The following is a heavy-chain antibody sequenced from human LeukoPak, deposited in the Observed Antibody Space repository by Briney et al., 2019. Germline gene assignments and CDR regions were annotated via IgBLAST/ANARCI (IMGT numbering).Heavy chain of an antibody. V-gene: IGHV3-23*01. Sequence: GGSLRLSCAASGFTVSSNYMNWVRQAPGKGLEWVSAISGSGGSTYYADSVKGRFTISRDNSKNTLYLQMNSLRAEDTAVYYCAKDLTVVTPDAFDIWGQGAMVTVSS. CDR2: ISGSGGST. CDR3: AKDLTVVTPDAFDI. D-gene: IGHD4-23*01. J-gene: IGHJ3*02. CDR1: GFTVSSNY.